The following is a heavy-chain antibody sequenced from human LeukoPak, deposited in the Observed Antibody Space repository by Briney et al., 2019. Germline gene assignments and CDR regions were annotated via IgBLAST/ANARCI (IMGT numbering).Heavy chain of an antibody. J-gene: IGHJ6*04. D-gene: IGHD2-15*01. CDR3: AGGTMSVVVAATDYYYGMDV. V-gene: IGHV3-33*01. Sequence: PGRSLRLSCAASGFTLSSYGMHWVRQAPGKGLEWVAVIWYDGSNKYYADSVKGRFTISRDNSKNTLYLQMNSLRAEDTAVYYGAGGTMSVVVAATDYYYGMDVWGKGTTVSVFS. CDR1: GFTLSSYG. CDR2: IWYDGSNK.